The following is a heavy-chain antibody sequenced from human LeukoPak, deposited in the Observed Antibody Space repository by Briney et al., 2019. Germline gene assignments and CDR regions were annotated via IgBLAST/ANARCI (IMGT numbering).Heavy chain of an antibody. J-gene: IGHJ3*01. CDR2: ISVSGADT. D-gene: IGHD5-24*01. CDR3: AKVVQMSIMWDGFDV. Sequence: TGGSLRLSCAGSGFTFNDYAMNWVRQAPGKGLEWVSGISVSGADTNYAASVRGRFIVSRDRSRNTLFLQMNRLRPDDTAIYYCAKVVQMSIMWDGFDVWGQGTMVTVSS. V-gene: IGHV3-23*01. CDR1: GFTFNDYA.